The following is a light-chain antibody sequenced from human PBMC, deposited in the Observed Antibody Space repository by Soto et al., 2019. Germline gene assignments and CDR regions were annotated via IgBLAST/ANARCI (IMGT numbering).Light chain of an antibody. V-gene: IGLV2-14*01. J-gene: IGLJ2*01. CDR3: SSYTSSSTLV. CDR1: SSDVGVYNY. Sequence: QSALTQPASVSGSPGQSITISCTGTSSDVGVYNYVSWYQQHPGKAPKLIIYEVSVRPSGVSDRFSGSKSGNTASLTISGLQAEDEAAYYCSSYTSSSTLVFGGGTQLTVL. CDR2: EVS.